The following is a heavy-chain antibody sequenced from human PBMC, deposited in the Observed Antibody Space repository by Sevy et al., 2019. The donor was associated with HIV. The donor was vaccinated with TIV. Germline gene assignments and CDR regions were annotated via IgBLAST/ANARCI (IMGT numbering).Heavy chain of an antibody. J-gene: IGHJ4*02. D-gene: IGHD3-3*01. V-gene: IGHV4-59*01. Sequence: SETLSLTCTVSGGSISSYYWRWIRQPPGKGLEWIGYIYYSGSTNYNPSLKSRVTISVDTSKNQFSLKLSSVTAADTAVYYCARSQVIFGVVPDYWGQGTLVTVSS. CDR3: ARSQVIFGVVPDY. CDR1: GGSISSYY. CDR2: IYYSGST.